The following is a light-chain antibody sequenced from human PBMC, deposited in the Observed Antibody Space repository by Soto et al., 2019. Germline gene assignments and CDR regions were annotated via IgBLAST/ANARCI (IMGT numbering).Light chain of an antibody. Sequence: QSVLTQPPSASGTPGQRVTISCSGSNSNIGSNPVHWYQQLPGTSPKILIYSNNERPSGVPDRFSGSKSGTSASLATSGLQSEDEAHYYCATWDDSLNAVLFGGGTKLTVL. J-gene: IGLJ2*01. V-gene: IGLV1-44*01. CDR1: NSNIGSNP. CDR2: SNN. CDR3: ATWDDSLNAVL.